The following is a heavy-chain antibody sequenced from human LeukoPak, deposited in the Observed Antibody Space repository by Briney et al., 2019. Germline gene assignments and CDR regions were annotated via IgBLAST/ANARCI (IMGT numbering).Heavy chain of an antibody. CDR1: GGSFSGYY. J-gene: IGHJ4*02. D-gene: IGHD1-7*01. CDR3: APLNSPLPH. CDR2: INHSGST. V-gene: IGHV4-34*01. Sequence: SETLSLTCAVYGGSFSGYYWSWIRQPPGKGLEWIGRINHSGSTNYNPSLKSRVTISVDTSKNQFSLKLSSVTAADTAVYYCAPLNSPLPHWGQGNLATVSS.